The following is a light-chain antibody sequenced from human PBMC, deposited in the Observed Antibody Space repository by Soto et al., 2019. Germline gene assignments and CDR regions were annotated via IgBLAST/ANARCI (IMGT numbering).Light chain of an antibody. Sequence: QSALTQPASVSGSPGQSIAISCTATSSDVGGYNYVSWYQHHPGKAPKLMIYDVSNRPSGVSDRFSGSKSGDTASLTIFGLQAEDEADYFCCSYAGTVAYVFGTGTKVTVL. CDR1: SSDVGGYNY. V-gene: IGLV2-14*03. CDR3: CSYAGTVAYV. CDR2: DVS. J-gene: IGLJ1*01.